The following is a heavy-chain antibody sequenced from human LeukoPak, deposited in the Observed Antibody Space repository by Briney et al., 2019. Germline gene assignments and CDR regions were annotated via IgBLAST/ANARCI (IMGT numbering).Heavy chain of an antibody. D-gene: IGHD3-22*01. CDR2: INPNSGGT. CDR1: GHTFTGYY. Sequence: ASVKVSCKASGHTFTGYYMHWVRQAPGQGPEWMGWINPNSGGTNYAQKFQGRVTMTRDTSISTAYMELSRLRSDDTAVYYCARDWFYDSSGYYYLQHWGQGTLVTVSS. CDR3: ARDWFYDSSGYYYLQH. J-gene: IGHJ1*01. V-gene: IGHV1-2*02.